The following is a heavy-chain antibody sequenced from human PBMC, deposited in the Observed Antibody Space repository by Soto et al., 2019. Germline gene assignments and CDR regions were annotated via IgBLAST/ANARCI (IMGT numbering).Heavy chain of an antibody. CDR1: GYTFTDNG. Sequence: ASVKVSCKASGYTFTDNGITWVRQAPGQGLEWMGWISCYNGDTKYAQKLQGRVTMTTDTSTSTAFMELRDLRADDTAVYFCARASTSGNYWHFYSGQGTLVTVSS. D-gene: IGHD3-3*02. V-gene: IGHV1-18*01. CDR2: ISCYNGDT. J-gene: IGHJ4*02. CDR3: ARASTSGNYWHFY.